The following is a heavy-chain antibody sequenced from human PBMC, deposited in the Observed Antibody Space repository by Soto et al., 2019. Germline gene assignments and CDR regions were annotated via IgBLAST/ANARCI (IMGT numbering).Heavy chain of an antibody. CDR2: IYQSGST. Sequence: QVQLQESGPGLVKPSGTLSLTCAVSGGSISSSNWWSWVRQPRGKGLEWIGEIYQSGSTTYNPSLKGRVTISVDESKNQFSLKLSSVTAAGKAVYHCARRGSTWRFDYWGQGTLVTVSS. CDR3: ARRGSTWRFDY. V-gene: IGHV4-4*02. J-gene: IGHJ4*02. D-gene: IGHD6-13*01. CDR1: GGSISSSNW.